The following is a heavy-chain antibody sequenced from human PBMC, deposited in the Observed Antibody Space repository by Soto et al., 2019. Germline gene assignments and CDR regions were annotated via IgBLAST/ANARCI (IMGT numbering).Heavy chain of an antibody. Sequence: GGAPKLSSATPWFPLSSHYKSWVRQAPGKGLEWVSVIYSGGSTYYADSVKGRFTISRDNSKNTLYLQMNSLRAEDTAVYYCARDNMKGRFDPWGQGTLVTVSS. D-gene: IGHD3-16*01. V-gene: IGHV3-53*01. CDR2: IYSGGST. J-gene: IGHJ5*02. CDR1: WFPLSSHY. CDR3: ARDNMKGRFDP.